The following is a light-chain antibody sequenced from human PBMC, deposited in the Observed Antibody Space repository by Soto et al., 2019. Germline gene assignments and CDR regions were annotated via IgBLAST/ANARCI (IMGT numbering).Light chain of an antibody. CDR1: SSNIGSHT. CDR3: ATWDDRLNGYV. V-gene: IGLV1-44*01. Sequence: QSVLSQPPSASGTPGQRVTISCSGSSSNIGSHTVNWFQQLPGTAPKLLIYSNNQRPSGVPDRFSGSKSGTSASLAISGLQSEDEADYYGATWDDRLNGYVFGTGTKVTVL. J-gene: IGLJ1*01. CDR2: SNN.